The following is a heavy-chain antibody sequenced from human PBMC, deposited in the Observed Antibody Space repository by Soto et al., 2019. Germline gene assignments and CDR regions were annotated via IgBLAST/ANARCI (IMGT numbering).Heavy chain of an antibody. V-gene: IGHV4-39*01. CDR1: GGSISSSSYY. CDR3: ARHEICTNGVCYSGLYWYFDL. J-gene: IGHJ2*01. Sequence: QLLESGPGLVKPSETLSLTCTVSGGSISSSSYYWGWIRQPPGKGLEWIGSIYYSGSTYYNPSLKSRVTISVDTSKNQFSLKLSSVTAADTAVYYCARHEICTNGVCYSGLYWYFDLWGRGTLVTVSS. CDR2: IYYSGST. D-gene: IGHD2-8*01.